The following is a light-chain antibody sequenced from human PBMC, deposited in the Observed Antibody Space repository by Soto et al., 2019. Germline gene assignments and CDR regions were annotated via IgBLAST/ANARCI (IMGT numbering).Light chain of an antibody. Sequence: QSALTQPPSASGSPGQSVTISCTGTSSDIGTYDYVSWYQQHPGQAPKLILYEVTKRPSGVPDRFSGSKSGTTASLTVSGLQAEDEADYYCCSSGGSNNFFGGGTQLTVL. V-gene: IGLV2-8*01. J-gene: IGLJ2*01. CDR1: SSDIGTYDY. CDR3: CSSGGSNNF. CDR2: EVT.